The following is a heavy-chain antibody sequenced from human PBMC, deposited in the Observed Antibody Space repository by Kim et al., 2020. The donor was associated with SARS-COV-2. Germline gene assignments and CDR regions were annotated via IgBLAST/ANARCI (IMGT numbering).Heavy chain of an antibody. J-gene: IGHJ4*02. CDR1: GFTVSSNY. CDR2: IYSGGST. V-gene: IGHV3-66*01. CDR3: ARDRSGYSYGYHFDY. Sequence: GGSLRRSCAASGFTVSSNYMSWVRQAPGKGLEWVSVIYSGGSTYYADSVKGRFTISRDNSKNTLYLQMNSLRAEDTAVYYCARDRSGYSYGYHFDYWGQGTLVTVSS. D-gene: IGHD5-18*01.